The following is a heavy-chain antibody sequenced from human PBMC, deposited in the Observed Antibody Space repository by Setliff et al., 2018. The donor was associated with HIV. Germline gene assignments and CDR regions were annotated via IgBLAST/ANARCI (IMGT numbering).Heavy chain of an antibody. Sequence: GASVKVSCKASGYIFTDYYIHWVRQAPGQGLEWMGRINPNNGGTNYAQKFQGRVTMTRDTSISTAYMELSRLRSDDTAVYYCARDGYYFDYWGQGTPVTVSS. CDR2: INPNNGGT. V-gene: IGHV1-2*06. CDR1: GYIFTDYY. D-gene: IGHD5-12*01. J-gene: IGHJ4*02. CDR3: ARDGYYFDY.